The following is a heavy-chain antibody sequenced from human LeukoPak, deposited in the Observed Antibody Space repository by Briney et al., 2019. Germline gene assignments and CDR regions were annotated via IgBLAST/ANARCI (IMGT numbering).Heavy chain of an antibody. CDR3: AKENEATPEWEPHLDY. V-gene: IGHV3-30-3*01. D-gene: IGHD1-26*01. Sequence: GGSLRLSCAASGFTFSSYAMHWVRQAPGKGLEWVAVISYDGSNKYYADSVKGRFTISRDNSKNTLYLQMNSLRAEDTAVYYCAKENEATPEWEPHLDYWGQGTLVTVSS. J-gene: IGHJ4*02. CDR1: GFTFSSYA. CDR2: ISYDGSNK.